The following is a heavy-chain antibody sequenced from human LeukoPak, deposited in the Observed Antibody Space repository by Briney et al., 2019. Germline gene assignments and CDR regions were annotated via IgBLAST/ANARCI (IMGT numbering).Heavy chain of an antibody. J-gene: IGHJ6*02. D-gene: IGHD6-13*01. V-gene: IGHV3-23*01. CDR2: ISGSGGST. Sequence: GGSLRLSCAASGFTFSSYAMSWVRQAPGKGLEWVSAISGSGGSTYYADSVKGRFTISRDNSKNTLYLQMNSLRAEDTAVYYCSKYSSSWYVYYGMDVWGQGTTVTVS. CDR3: SKYSSSWYVYYGMDV. CDR1: GFTFSSYA.